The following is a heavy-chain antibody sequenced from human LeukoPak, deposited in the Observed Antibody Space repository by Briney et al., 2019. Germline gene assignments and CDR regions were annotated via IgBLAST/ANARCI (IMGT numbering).Heavy chain of an antibody. CDR1: GFTFSSDG. V-gene: IGHV3-23*01. D-gene: IGHD6-6*01. Sequence: GGALRLSCAASGFTFSSDGMSWVRQAPGKGLEWVSAISDSGRDTYFADSVKGRFTISRDNSKNALYLQMNSLRAEDSAIYYCAKRVPYSSSSVYFDYWGQGTLVTVSS. CDR3: AKRVPYSSSSVYFDY. CDR2: ISDSGRDT. J-gene: IGHJ4*02.